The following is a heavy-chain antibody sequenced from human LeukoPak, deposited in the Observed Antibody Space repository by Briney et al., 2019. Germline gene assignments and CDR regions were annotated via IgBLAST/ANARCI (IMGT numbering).Heavy chain of an antibody. CDR2: IYYSGST. J-gene: IGHJ3*02. D-gene: IGHD3-22*01. Sequence: SETLSLTCTVSGGSISSSSYYWGWIRQPPGKGLEWIGSIYYSGSTYYNPSLKSRVTISVDTSKNQFSQKLSSVTAADTAVYYCASIYYYDSSGYYYETGNDAFDIWGQGTMVTVSS. CDR3: ASIYYYDSSGYYYETGNDAFDI. V-gene: IGHV4-39*07. CDR1: GGSISSSSYY.